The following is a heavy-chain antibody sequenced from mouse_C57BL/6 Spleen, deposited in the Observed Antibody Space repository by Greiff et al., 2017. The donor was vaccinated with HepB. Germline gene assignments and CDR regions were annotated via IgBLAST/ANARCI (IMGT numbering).Heavy chain of an antibody. CDR3: ANGCTMITKEFAY. Sequence: EVQLMESGGGLVKPGGSLKLSCAASGFTFSDYGMHWVRQAPEKGLEWVAYISRGSSTIYYADTVKGRFTISRDNAKNTLFLQMTRLRSEDTAMYYGANGCTMITKEFAYWGQGTLVTVSA. V-gene: IGHV5-17*01. J-gene: IGHJ3*01. D-gene: IGHD2-4*01. CDR1: GFTFSDYG. CDR2: ISRGSSTI.